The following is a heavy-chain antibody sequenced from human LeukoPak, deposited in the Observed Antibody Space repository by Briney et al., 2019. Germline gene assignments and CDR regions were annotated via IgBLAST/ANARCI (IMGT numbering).Heavy chain of an antibody. D-gene: IGHD3-10*01. CDR3: ARVELLVNWFDP. J-gene: IGHJ5*02. CDR2: IYHSGST. Sequence: PSETLSLTCTVSGYSISSGYYWGWIRQPPGKGLEWIGSIYHSGSTYYNPSLKSRVTISVDTSKNQFSLKLSSVTAADTAVYYCARVELLVNWFDPWGQGTLVTVSS. CDR1: GYSISSGYY. V-gene: IGHV4-38-2*02.